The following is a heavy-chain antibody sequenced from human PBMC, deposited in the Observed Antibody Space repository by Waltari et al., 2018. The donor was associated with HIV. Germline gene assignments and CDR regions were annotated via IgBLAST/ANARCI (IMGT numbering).Heavy chain of an antibody. CDR3: AADPIAAAGSGPDY. Sequence: QMQLVQSGPEVKKPGTSVKVSCKASGFTFTSSAVQWVRQARGQRLEWIGWIVVGSGNTNYAQKFQERVTITRDMSTSTAYMELSSLRSEDTAVYYCAADPIAAAGSGPDYWGQGTLVTVSS. D-gene: IGHD6-13*01. CDR1: GFTFTSSA. J-gene: IGHJ4*02. CDR2: IVVGSGNT. V-gene: IGHV1-58*01.